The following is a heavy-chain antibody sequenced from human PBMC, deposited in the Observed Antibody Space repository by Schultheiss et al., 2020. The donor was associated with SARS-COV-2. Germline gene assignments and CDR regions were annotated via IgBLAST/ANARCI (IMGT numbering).Heavy chain of an antibody. CDR1: GYTFTGYY. V-gene: IGHV1-2*06. CDR3: AALDSDP. D-gene: IGHD3/OR15-3a*01. J-gene: IGHJ5*02. CDR2: INPNSGGT. Sequence: ASVKVSCKASGYTFTGYYMHWVRQAPGQGLEWMGRINPNSGGTNYAQKFQGRVTITADKSTSTAYMELSSLRSEDTAVYYCAALDSDPWGQGTLVTVSS.